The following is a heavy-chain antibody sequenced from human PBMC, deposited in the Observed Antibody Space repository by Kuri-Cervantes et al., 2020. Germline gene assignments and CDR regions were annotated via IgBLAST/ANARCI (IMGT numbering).Heavy chain of an antibody. D-gene: IGHD3-10*01. V-gene: IGHV1-18*01. Sequence: ASVKVSCKASGYTFTSYDISWVRQAPGQGLEWMGWISAYNGNTNYAQKLQGRVTMTTDTSTSTAYMELRSLRSDDTAVYYCARISADSLIYGSGSNYYYGMDVWGQGTTVTVSS. CDR2: ISAYNGNT. CDR1: GYTFTSYD. J-gene: IGHJ6*02. CDR3: ARISADSLIYGSGSNYYYGMDV.